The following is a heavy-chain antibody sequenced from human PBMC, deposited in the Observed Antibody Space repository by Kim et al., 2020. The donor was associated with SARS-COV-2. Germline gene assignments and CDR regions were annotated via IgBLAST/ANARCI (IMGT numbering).Heavy chain of an antibody. Sequence: SVKVSCKASGGTFSSYAISWVRQAPGQGLEWMGGINPIFGTANYAQKFQGRVTITADESTSTAYMELSSLRSEDTAVYYCARDHWGWGARGPDVWGQGTTVTVSS. CDR2: INPIFGTA. CDR1: GGTFSSYA. J-gene: IGHJ6*02. CDR3: ARDHWGWGARGPDV. D-gene: IGHD3-10*01. V-gene: IGHV1-69*13.